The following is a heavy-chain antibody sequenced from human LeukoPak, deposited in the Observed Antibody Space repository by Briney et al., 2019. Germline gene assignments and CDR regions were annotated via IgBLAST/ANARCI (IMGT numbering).Heavy chain of an antibody. CDR2: IYYSGRT. CDR3: ARRRYYDGSGYLE. Sequence: SETLSLTCTVSGGSISSSSHYWDWIRQPPGKGLEWIGTIYYSGRTYYSPSLKSRVTMSVDPSNNQFSLNLRSVTAADTALYYCARRRYYDGSGYLEWGQGTLLSVSS. CDR1: GGSISSSSHY. V-gene: IGHV4-39*01. J-gene: IGHJ1*01. D-gene: IGHD3-22*01.